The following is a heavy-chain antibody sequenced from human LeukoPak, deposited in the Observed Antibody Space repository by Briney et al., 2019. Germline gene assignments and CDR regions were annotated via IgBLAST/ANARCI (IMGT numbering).Heavy chain of an antibody. CDR1: GYTFTSYY. V-gene: IGHV1-46*01. D-gene: IGHD2-21*02. J-gene: IGHJ3*02. CDR2: INPSGGCT. CDR3: ARGHIVVVTGGYAFDI. Sequence: ASVKVSCRASGYTFTSYYMHWVRQAPGQGLEWMGIINPSGGCTSYAQKFQGRVTMTRDTSTSTVYMELSSLRSEDTAVYYCARGHIVVVTGGYAFDIWGQGTMVTVSS.